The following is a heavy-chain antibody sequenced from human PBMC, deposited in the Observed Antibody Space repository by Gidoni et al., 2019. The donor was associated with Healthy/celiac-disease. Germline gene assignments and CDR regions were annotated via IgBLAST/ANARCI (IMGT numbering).Heavy chain of an antibody. J-gene: IGHJ4*02. CDR3: ARDGDIVVVPAAATLDY. Sequence: GFTFSSYAMHWVRQAPGKGLEWVAVISYDGSNIYYADSVKGRFTISRDNSKNTLYLQMNSLRAEDTAVYYCARDGDIVVVPAAATLDYWGQGTLVTVSS. V-gene: IGHV3-30*04. CDR1: GFTFSSYA. CDR2: ISYDGSNI. D-gene: IGHD2-2*01.